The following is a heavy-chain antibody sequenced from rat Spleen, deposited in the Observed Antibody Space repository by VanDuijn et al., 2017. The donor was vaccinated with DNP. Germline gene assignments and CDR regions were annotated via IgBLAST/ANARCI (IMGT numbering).Heavy chain of an antibody. D-gene: IGHD4-3*01. Sequence: EVQLVESGGGLVQPGRSLKLSCAVSGFIFSDYDMAWVRQAPTKGLEWVASISTGGGDTYYRDSVKGRFTISRDNAKSTLYLQMNSLRSEDMATYYCVRWNSGHFDYWGQGVMVTVSS. V-gene: IGHV5-25*01. CDR1: GFIFSDYD. CDR2: ISTGGGDT. J-gene: IGHJ2*01. CDR3: VRWNSGHFDY.